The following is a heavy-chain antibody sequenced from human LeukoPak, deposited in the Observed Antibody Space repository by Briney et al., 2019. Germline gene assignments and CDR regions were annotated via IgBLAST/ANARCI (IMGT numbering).Heavy chain of an antibody. V-gene: IGHV3-23*01. D-gene: IGHD3-22*01. CDR2: ISDSGSST. CDR1: GFTFSTYA. J-gene: IGHJ3*02. Sequence: GGSLRLSCAASGFTFSTYAMSWVRQAPGKGLQWVSSISDSGSSTYYADSVKGRFTISRDNSKNTLYLQMNSLRAEDTAVYYCAKPSYYDSSAYAFDIWGQGTMVTVST. CDR3: AKPSYYDSSAYAFDI.